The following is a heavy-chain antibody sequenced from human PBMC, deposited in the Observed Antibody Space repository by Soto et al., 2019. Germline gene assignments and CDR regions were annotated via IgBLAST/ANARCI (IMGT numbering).Heavy chain of an antibody. D-gene: IGHD4-17*01. CDR3: ARDSLNYGDYQYYFDY. J-gene: IGHJ4*02. CDR2: IIPIFGTA. Sequence: QVQLVQSGAEVKKPGSSVKVSCKASGGTFSSYAITWVRQAPGKGLEWMGGIIPIFGTANYAQKFQGRVTITADESTSTAYMELSSLRSEDTAVYYCARDSLNYGDYQYYFDYWGQGTLVTVSS. CDR1: GGTFSSYA. V-gene: IGHV1-69*01.